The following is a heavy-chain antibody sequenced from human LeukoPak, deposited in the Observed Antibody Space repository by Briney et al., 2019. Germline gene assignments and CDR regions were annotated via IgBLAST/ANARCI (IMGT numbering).Heavy chain of an antibody. D-gene: IGHD6-6*01. V-gene: IGHV3-21*01. CDR1: GFTLIGYR. CDR3: ARDHARGHDSVPHDALDI. J-gene: IGHJ3*02. CDR2: LTSSGSYI. Sequence: GGSLRLSCAASGFTLIGYRMNWDRQAPGKGLEWVSSLTSSGSYIYYADSVKGRFTISRDNAKNSLYLQMNGLRVEDTAVYYCARDHARGHDSVPHDALDIWGQGTMVSVSS.